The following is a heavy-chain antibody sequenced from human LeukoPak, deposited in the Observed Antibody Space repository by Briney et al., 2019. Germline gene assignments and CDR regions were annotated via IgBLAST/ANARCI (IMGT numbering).Heavy chain of an antibody. J-gene: IGHJ4*02. CDR3: ARDGEYGTGSYYRGCFDY. D-gene: IGHD3-10*01. V-gene: IGHV1-2*02. CDR2: IHPRSGET. Sequence: ASVKVSCKASGYSFTAFYIHWVRQAPGQGLEWMGWIHPRSGETNYAYKFRGRVTMTRDTPISTAYMDLGSLGSDDTAVYYCARDGEYGTGSYYRGCFDYWGQGILVTVSS. CDR1: GYSFTAFY.